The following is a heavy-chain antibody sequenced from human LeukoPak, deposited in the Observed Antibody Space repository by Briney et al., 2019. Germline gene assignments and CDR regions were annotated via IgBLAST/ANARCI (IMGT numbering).Heavy chain of an antibody. J-gene: IGHJ3*02. CDR1: GGSISSYY. CDR3: ARARKRSKYYDSSGYLDAFDI. Sequence: PSETLSLTCTVSGGSISSYYWSWIRQPAGKGLEWIGRIYTSGSTNYNPSLKSRVTMSVDTSKNQFSLKLSSVTAADTAVYYCARARKRSKYYDSSGYLDAFDIWGQGTMVTVSS. V-gene: IGHV4-4*07. CDR2: IYTSGST. D-gene: IGHD3-22*01.